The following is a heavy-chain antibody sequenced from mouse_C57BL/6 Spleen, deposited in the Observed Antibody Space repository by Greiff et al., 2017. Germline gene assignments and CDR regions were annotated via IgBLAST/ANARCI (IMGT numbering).Heavy chain of an antibody. CDR3: ARSNYAMDY. V-gene: IGHV1-66*01. CDR2: IYPGSGNT. CDR1: GYSFTSYY. Sequence: QVQLQQSGPELVKPGASVKISCKASGYSFTSYYIHWVKQRPGQGLEWIGWIYPGSGNTKYNEKFKGKATLTAATSSSTAYMQLSSLTSEDSAVYYCARSNYAMDYWGQGTSVTVSS. D-gene: IGHD5-1*01. J-gene: IGHJ4*01.